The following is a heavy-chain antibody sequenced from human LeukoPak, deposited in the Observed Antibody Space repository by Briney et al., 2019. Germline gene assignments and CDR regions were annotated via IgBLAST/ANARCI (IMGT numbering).Heavy chain of an antibody. Sequence: SETLSLTCTVSGGSISSYYWSWIRQPPGKGLEWIGYIYYSGSTNYNPSLKSRVTISVDTSKNQFSPKLSSVTAADTAVYYCARGLRYSSPYYYYYMDVWGKGTTVTVSS. D-gene: IGHD6-13*01. CDR1: GGSISSYY. J-gene: IGHJ6*03. V-gene: IGHV4-59*01. CDR2: IYYSGST. CDR3: ARGLRYSSPYYYYYMDV.